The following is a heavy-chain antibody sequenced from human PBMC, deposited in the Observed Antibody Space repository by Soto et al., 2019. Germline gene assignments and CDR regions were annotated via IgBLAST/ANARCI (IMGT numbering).Heavy chain of an antibody. J-gene: IGHJ1*01. V-gene: IGHV4-30-2*01. CDR2: IYHSVST. Sequence: SVTLCLTWTVAGGYISSVGYSRSLIRQPPGKGLEWIGYIYHSVSTYYNPSLKSRVTISVDRSKNQFSLKLSSVTAADTAVYYCARRPPIFYWGKGTLVIVSS. CDR3: ARRPPIFY. CDR1: GGYISSVGYS. D-gene: IGHD2-21*01.